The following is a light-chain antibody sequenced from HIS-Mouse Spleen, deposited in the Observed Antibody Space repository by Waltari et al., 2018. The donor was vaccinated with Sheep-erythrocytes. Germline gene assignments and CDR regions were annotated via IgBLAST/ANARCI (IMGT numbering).Light chain of an antibody. V-gene: IGKV1-8*01. CDR2: AAS. J-gene: IGKJ2*01. CDR1: QGLSRY. CDR3: QQDYSYPYT. Sequence: AIRMTQSHSSISASTGDRVTITCRASQGLSRYLAWYQQKPGKAPKLRIYAASTLQSGVPSRCSGSGSGTDFTLTISCLQSEDFATYYCQQDYSYPYTFGQGTKLEIK.